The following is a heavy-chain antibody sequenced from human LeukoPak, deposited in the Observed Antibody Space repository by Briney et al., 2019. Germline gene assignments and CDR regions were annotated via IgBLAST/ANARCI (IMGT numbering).Heavy chain of an antibody. Sequence: GGSLRLSCAASGGTFSNYAMSWVRQAPGKGLEWVSGISGSGDNTYYADSARGRFTISRDNSKITLYLQMNSLRAEDTAVYYCAKDLRGIAVAGGRSYYFDYWGQGTLVTVSS. CDR1: GGTFSNYA. CDR3: AKDLRGIAVAGGRSYYFDY. CDR2: ISGSGDNT. J-gene: IGHJ4*02. V-gene: IGHV3-23*01. D-gene: IGHD6-19*01.